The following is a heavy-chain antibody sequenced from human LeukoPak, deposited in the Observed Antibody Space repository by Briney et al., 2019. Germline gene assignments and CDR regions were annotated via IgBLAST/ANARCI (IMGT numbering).Heavy chain of an antibody. Sequence: GGSLRLSCAASGFTFSSYWMNWVRQAPGKGLVWVSRIASDGSSTTYADSVKGRFSISRDNAKNTLYLQMNSPRVEDTAVYYCARGRPHGNDYWGQGTLVTVSS. CDR1: GFTFSSYW. D-gene: IGHD4-23*01. CDR2: IASDGSST. V-gene: IGHV3-74*01. CDR3: ARGRPHGNDY. J-gene: IGHJ4*02.